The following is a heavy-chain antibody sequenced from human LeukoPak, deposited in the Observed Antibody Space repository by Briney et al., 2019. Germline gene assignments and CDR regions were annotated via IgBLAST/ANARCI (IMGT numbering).Heavy chain of an antibody. Sequence: PSETLSLTCAVSGVPFSNYYWSWVRESPTKGLEWIGEINHSGYTNYNPSLKSRVTISIDTSKNQYSLMLTSVTAADPAVYYCTRAVAGHPDWGQGTLVTVSS. V-gene: IGHV4-34*01. J-gene: IGHJ4*02. CDR3: TRAVAGHPD. CDR1: GVPFSNYY. D-gene: IGHD6-19*01. CDR2: INHSGYT.